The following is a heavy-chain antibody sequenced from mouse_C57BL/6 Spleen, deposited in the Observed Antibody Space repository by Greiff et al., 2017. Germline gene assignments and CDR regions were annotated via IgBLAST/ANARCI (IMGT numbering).Heavy chain of an antibody. J-gene: IGHJ4*01. CDR3: ARDYSNYLYAMDY. V-gene: IGHV5-4*01. D-gene: IGHD2-5*01. CDR1: GFTFSSYA. Sequence: EVQLVESGGGLVKPGGSLKLSCAASGFTFSSYAMSWVRQTPEKRLEWVATISDGGSYTYYPDNVKGRFTISRDNAKNNLYLQMSHLKSEDTAMYYCARDYSNYLYAMDYWGQGTSVTVSS. CDR2: ISDGGSYT.